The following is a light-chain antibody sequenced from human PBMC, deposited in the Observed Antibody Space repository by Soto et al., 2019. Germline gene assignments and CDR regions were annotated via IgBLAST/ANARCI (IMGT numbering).Light chain of an antibody. Sequence: QSALTQPASVSGSPGQSITISCTGTSSDVGGFNYVSWFQQHPGNAPKLIIYEVSNRPSGISDRFSGSKSGNTASLTISGLQAEDEADYYCASYGITNDIEVLFGGGTKLTVL. V-gene: IGLV2-14*01. CDR2: EVS. J-gene: IGLJ3*02. CDR1: SSDVGGFNY. CDR3: ASYGITNDIEVL.